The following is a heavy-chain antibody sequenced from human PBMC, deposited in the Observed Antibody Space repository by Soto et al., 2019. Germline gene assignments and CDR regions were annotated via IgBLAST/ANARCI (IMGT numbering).Heavy chain of an antibody. D-gene: IGHD3-3*01. J-gene: IGHJ6*03. CDR1: GYTFTSYG. V-gene: IGHV1-18*01. Sequence: QVQLVQSGAEVKKPGASVKVSCKASGYTFTSYGISWVRQAPGQGLEWMGWISAYNGNTNYAQKLQGRVTMTTDTSTSTAYMELRSLRSDDTAVYYCARLTSGYYDFWSGYLEGYYYMDVWGKGTTVTVSS. CDR3: ARLTSGYYDFWSGYLEGYYYMDV. CDR2: ISAYNGNT.